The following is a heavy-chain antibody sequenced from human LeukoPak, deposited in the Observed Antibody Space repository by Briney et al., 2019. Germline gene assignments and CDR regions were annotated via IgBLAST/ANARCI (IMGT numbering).Heavy chain of an antibody. Sequence: GGSLRLSCAASGFIFSGYTMGWVRQAPGKGLDCISHINPSGTVTYYADSVKGRFTISRDNAKNSLYLQMNSLRDEDTAVYFCVRVRHGDDVGFYFDYWGQGTLVTVSS. CDR3: VRVRHGDDVGFYFDY. V-gene: IGHV3-48*02. D-gene: IGHD4-17*01. J-gene: IGHJ4*02. CDR2: INPSGTVT. CDR1: GFIFSGYT.